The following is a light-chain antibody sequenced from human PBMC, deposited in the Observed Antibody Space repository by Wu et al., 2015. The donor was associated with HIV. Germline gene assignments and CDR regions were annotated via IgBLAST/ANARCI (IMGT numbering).Light chain of an antibody. J-gene: IGKJ1*01. CDR1: QDISSY. Sequence: DIRMTQSPFTLSASVGDRVTITCRASQDISSYLAWYQQRPGKAPKLLIYAASTLQSGVPSRFSGSGSGTEFTLTINGLQPEDFATYYCQQLNSYPPWTFGQGTKVEIK. V-gene: IGKV1-9*01. CDR3: QQLNSYPPWT. CDR2: AAS.